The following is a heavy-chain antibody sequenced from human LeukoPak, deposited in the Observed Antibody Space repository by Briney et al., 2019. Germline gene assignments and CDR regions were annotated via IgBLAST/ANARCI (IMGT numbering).Heavy chain of an antibody. Sequence: SVKVSCKASGGTFSSYAISWVRQAPGQGLEWMGRIIPIFGTANYAQKFQGRVTITTDESTSTAYMELSSLRSEDTAVYYCARDLSRGTDYVWEWGQGTLVTVSS. CDR1: GGTFSSYA. V-gene: IGHV1-69*05. CDR2: IIPIFGTA. D-gene: IGHD3-16*01. J-gene: IGHJ4*02. CDR3: ARDLSRGTDYVWE.